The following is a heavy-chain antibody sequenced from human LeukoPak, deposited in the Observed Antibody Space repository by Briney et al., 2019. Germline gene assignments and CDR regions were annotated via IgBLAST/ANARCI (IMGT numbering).Heavy chain of an antibody. D-gene: IGHD1-20*01. J-gene: IGHJ3*01. CDR3: ARAYGKWNDVYFYAFDL. CDR1: GFTFDDYG. CDR2: IKQDGSEK. Sequence: GGSLRLSCAASGFTFDDYGMNWVRQAPGKGLERVATIKQDGSEKYYVDSVKGRFTISRDNAKSSLYLQMNSLRAEDTALYYCARAYGKWNDVYFYAFDLWGQGTMVTVSS. V-gene: IGHV3-7*03.